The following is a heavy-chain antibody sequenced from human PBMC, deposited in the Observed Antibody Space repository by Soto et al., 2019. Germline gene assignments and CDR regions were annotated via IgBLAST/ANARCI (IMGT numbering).Heavy chain of an antibody. CDR2: IIPLYGTG. J-gene: IGHJ6*02. Sequence: ASVKVSCKAAEGTRSTFGISWVRQVPGQGLEWMESIIPLYGTGNYAQRFRGRVTFIADDSTNMVYMELMSLRSDDTAIYYCARDFGPPNLLGNGFYYGMDVWGQGTTVTVSS. CDR3: ARDFGPPNLLGNGFYYGMDV. V-gene: IGHV1-69*13. D-gene: IGHD3-3*01. CDR1: EGTRSTFG.